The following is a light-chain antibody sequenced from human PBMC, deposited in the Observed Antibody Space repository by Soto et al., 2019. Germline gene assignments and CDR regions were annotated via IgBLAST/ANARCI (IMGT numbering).Light chain of an antibody. CDR1: SPNIGSNN. J-gene: IGLJ2*01. CDR3: AVWDDSLDGRV. V-gene: IGLV1-47*01. CDR2: RNN. Sequence: QSVLTQSPSASGTPGQRVTISCSGSSPNIGSNNVCWYQQLPGTAPKLLIYRNNQRPSWVPDRFSGSKSGTSASLAISGLRSEDEAEYYCAVWDDSLDGRVFGGGTKLTVL.